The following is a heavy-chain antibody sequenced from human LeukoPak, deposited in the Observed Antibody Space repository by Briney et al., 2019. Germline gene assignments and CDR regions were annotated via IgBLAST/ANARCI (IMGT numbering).Heavy chain of an antibody. J-gene: IGHJ6*03. Sequence: KPSETLSLTCTVSGGSISSSSYYWGWIRQPPGKGLEWIRSIYYSGSTYYNPSLKSRVTISVDTSKNQFSLKLSSVTAADTAVYYCARGTVTTYYYYMDVWGKGTTVTVSS. D-gene: IGHD4-17*01. V-gene: IGHV4-39*07. CDR3: ARGTVTTYYYYMDV. CDR2: IYYSGST. CDR1: GGSISSSSYY.